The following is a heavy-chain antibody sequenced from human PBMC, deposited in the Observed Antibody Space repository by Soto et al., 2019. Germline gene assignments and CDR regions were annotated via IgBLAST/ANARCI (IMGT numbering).Heavy chain of an antibody. D-gene: IGHD2-2*01. CDR3: AKSRDAYNFYFYYGMDV. J-gene: IGHJ6*02. Sequence: PGGSLRLSCAASGFTFSNYGMHWVRQTPGKGLEWVALILYDGSNKYYADPVKGRFTISRDNSKNTLYLQVSSLRAEDTAVYYCAKSRDAYNFYFYYGMDVWGQGTTVTVSS. CDR2: ILYDGSNK. CDR1: GFTFSNYG. V-gene: IGHV3-30*18.